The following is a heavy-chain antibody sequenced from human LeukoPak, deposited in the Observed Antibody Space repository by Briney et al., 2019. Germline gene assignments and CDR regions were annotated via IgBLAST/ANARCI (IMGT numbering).Heavy chain of an antibody. Sequence: GWSLRLSCAASGFTFDDYAMQWFRLSPGKGLEWVSRIDWNSRSTVYADSVRGRFTISRDNAKNSLYLHMNSLRPEDTALYYCARDRRPLTGYNAQDYWGQGTLVTVSS. D-gene: IGHD3-9*01. V-gene: IGHV3-9*01. CDR2: IDWNSRST. CDR1: GFTFDDYA. J-gene: IGHJ4*02. CDR3: ARDRRPLTGYNAQDY.